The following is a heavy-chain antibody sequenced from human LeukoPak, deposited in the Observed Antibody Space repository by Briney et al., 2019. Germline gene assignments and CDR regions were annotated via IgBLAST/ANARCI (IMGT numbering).Heavy chain of an antibody. V-gene: IGHV4-39*07. CDR2: IYYSGST. Sequence: SETLSLTCTVSGGSISSSSYYWGWIRQPPGKGLEWIGSIYYSGSTYYNPSLKSRVTISVDTSKNQFSLKLSSVTAADTAVYYCARTFAAYCSSTSCPYYMDVWGKGTTVTVSS. D-gene: IGHD2-2*01. CDR1: GGSISSSSYY. J-gene: IGHJ6*03. CDR3: ARTFAAYCSSTSCPYYMDV.